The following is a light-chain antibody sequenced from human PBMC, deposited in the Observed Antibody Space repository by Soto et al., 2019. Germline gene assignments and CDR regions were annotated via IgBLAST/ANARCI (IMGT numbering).Light chain of an antibody. CDR3: SSYTSSSTDV. V-gene: IGLV2-14*01. CDR1: SSDVGGYDY. J-gene: IGLJ1*01. CDR2: EVS. Sequence: QSVLTRPASVSASPGHSITSSCTGTSSDVGGYDYVSWYQHHPGKAPKLTIYEVSNRPSGVSNRFSGSKSGNTASLTISGLQAEDEAEYYCSSYTSSSTDVFGTGTKVTVL.